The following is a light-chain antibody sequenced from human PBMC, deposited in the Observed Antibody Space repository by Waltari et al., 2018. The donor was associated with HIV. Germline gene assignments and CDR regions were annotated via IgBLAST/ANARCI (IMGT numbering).Light chain of an antibody. CDR1: QSVSSN. J-gene: IGKJ2*01. CDR2: GAS. V-gene: IGKV3-15*01. Sequence: EIVMTQSPATLSVSPGERANLSCRASQSVSSNLAWYQQKPGQAPRLLIYGASTRATGIPARFSGSGSGTEFTLTISSLQSEDFAVYYCQQYNNWPPLMYTFGQGTKLEIK. CDR3: QQYNNWPPLMYT.